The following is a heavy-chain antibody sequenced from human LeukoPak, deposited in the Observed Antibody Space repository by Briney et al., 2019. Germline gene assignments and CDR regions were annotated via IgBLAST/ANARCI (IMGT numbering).Heavy chain of an antibody. CDR1: GFTFSSYS. Sequence: GGSLRLSCSASGFTFSSYSMNWVRQAPGKGLQWVSSISSGSSYIYYADSMKGRFTISRDNAKTSLYLQMNSLRAEDTAIYYCARHLSGVTGYTYGRGIDYWGQGTLVTVSS. D-gene: IGHD5-18*01. CDR2: ISSGSSYI. J-gene: IGHJ4*02. CDR3: ARHLSGVTGYTYGRGIDY. V-gene: IGHV3-21*01.